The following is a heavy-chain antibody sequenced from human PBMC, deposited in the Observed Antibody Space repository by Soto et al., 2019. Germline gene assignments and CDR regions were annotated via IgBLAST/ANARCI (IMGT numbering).Heavy chain of an antibody. CDR3: ARDTYLGAFDI. CDR2: LNAGNGNP. Sequence: QVQLVQSGAEEKKPGASVKVSCKASGYTFTSYAMHWVRQAPGQRLEWMGWLNAGNGNPKYSQKFQGRVTLTRDTAASTVYMEMSSLRSEDTAVYSCARDTYLGAFDIWGEGTMVTVSS. D-gene: IGHD3-16*01. V-gene: IGHV1-3*05. J-gene: IGHJ3*02. CDR1: GYTFTSYA.